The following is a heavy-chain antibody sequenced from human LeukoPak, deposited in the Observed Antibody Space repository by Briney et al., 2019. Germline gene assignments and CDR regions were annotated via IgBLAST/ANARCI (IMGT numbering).Heavy chain of an antibody. J-gene: IGHJ4*02. CDR2: ISSSGTTI. CDR3: ARGEYYFDGGY. CDR1: GFTFSSYA. D-gene: IGHD3-22*01. V-gene: IGHV3-48*03. Sequence: QPGGSLRLSCAASGFTFSSYALNWVRQAPGKGLEWLSYISSSGTTIYCADSVKGRFTISRDNAKNSLYLQMESLRAEDTAVYYCARGEYYFDGGYWGQGTLVTVSS.